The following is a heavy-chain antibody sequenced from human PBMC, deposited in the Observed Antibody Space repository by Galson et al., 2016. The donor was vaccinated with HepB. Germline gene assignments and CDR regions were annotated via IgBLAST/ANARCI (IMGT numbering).Heavy chain of an antibody. CDR2: IYLIDSET. J-gene: IGHJ3*02. CDR1: GSSLTNSW. V-gene: IGHV5-51*01. CDR3: ARSGAYSYDSSTLFYTGGAFDT. D-gene: IGHD3-22*01. Sequence: QSGAEVKKPGESLKISCKASGSSLTNSWIAWVRQMPGKGLEWMGSIYLIDSETRYSPSFQGQVTLSADKSISTADLQRSTLKASDTAIYYCARSGAYSYDSSTLFYTGGAFDTWGQGTMITVSS.